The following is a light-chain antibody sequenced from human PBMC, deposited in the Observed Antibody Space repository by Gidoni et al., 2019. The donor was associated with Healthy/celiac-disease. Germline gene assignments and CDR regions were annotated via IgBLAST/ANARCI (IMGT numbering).Light chain of an antibody. V-gene: IGKV3-11*01. CDR2: DAS. J-gene: IGKJ2*01. Sequence: EIVLTQSPATLSLSPGERATLSCRASQSVSSYLAWYQQKPGQAPRLLIYDASNRATGIPARFSGSGSGTDFTLTISNLEPEDFAVYYCQQRSNWLYTFXQXTKLEIK. CDR3: QQRSNWLYT. CDR1: QSVSSY.